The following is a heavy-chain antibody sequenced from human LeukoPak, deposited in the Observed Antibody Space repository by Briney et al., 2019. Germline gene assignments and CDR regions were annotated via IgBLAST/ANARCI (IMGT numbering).Heavy chain of an antibody. Sequence: SETLSLTCTVSGGSISSYYWSWIRQPAGKGLEWIGRNYSSGSTNYNPSLKSRVTMSVDTSKNQFSLKLSSVTAADTAIYYCARVTYSSSPRGDYHYYMDVWGRGTTVTVSS. CDR3: ARVTYSSSPRGDYHYYMDV. V-gene: IGHV4-4*07. J-gene: IGHJ6*03. D-gene: IGHD6-6*01. CDR2: NYSSGST. CDR1: GGSISSYY.